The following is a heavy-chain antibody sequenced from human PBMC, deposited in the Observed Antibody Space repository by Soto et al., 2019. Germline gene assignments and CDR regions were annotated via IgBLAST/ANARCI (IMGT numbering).Heavy chain of an antibody. CDR2: IYYSGST. V-gene: IGHV4-39*01. D-gene: IGHD1-26*01. Sequence: PSETLSLTCSVSGGSISSSSDYWGWIRQPPGKGLEWIGSIYYSGSTYYNPSLKSRVTISVDTSKNQFSLKLSSVTAADTAVYYCARVGSYYYTGYYYYGMAVWGQGTTVTVSS. J-gene: IGHJ6*02. CDR1: GGSISSSSDY. CDR3: ARVGSYYYTGYYYYGMAV.